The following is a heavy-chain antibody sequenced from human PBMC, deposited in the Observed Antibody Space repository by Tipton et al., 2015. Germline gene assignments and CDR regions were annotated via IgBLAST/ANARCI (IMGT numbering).Heavy chain of an antibody. V-gene: IGHV1-2*02. Sequence: QVQLVQSGPEVKKPGASVKVSCKASGYTFTGHYMHWVRQAPGQGLEWMGWINTHSGDTKYEQKFQGRATMTRDTYIKTANLELSRLRSEDTAVYYCARGRNGAFDYWGQGSLVIVSS. CDR3: ARGRNGAFDY. CDR1: GYTFTGHY. J-gene: IGHJ4*02. D-gene: IGHD2-8*01. CDR2: INTHSGDT.